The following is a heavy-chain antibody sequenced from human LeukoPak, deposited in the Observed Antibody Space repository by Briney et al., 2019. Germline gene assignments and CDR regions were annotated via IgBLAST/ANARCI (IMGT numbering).Heavy chain of an antibody. V-gene: IGHV3-30*02. D-gene: IGHD3-10*01. Sequence: AGGSLRLSCAASGFTFRNYGMHWVRQAPGKGLEWVAFIRYDGSYKEYADSVKGRFTISRDNSKNTLYLEMNSLRPDDTAVYYCARVVGSRAVNDAFDIWGQGTMVTVSS. CDR3: ARVVGSRAVNDAFDI. J-gene: IGHJ3*02. CDR2: IRYDGSYK. CDR1: GFTFRNYG.